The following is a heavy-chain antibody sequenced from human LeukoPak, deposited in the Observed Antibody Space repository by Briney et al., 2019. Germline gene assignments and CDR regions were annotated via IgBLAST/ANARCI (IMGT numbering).Heavy chain of an antibody. CDR2: IYYSGST. CDR3: ARHVFGDPRGYFFDY. V-gene: IGHV4-59*08. CDR1: GGSISSNY. Sequence: PSETLSLTCTVSGGSISSNYWSWIRQPPGRRLEWIGYIYYSGSTTYNPSLKSRVTLSLNTSQNQFSLRLSSVTAADTAVYYCARHVFGDPRGYFFDYWGQGILVTVSS. D-gene: IGHD4-17*01. J-gene: IGHJ4*02.